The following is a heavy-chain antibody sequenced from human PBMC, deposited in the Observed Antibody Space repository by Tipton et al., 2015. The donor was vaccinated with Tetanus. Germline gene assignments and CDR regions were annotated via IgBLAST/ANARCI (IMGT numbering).Heavy chain of an antibody. J-gene: IGHJ4*02. CDR2: ISGSGDRT. CDR1: GFTFSNYA. Sequence: SLRLSCAASGFTFSNYAMNWVRQGPGKGLEWVSSISGSGDRTYYSDSVEGRFTISRDNSANRLFLQMNSLKADDTAVYYCARAFCNYNCHGGYFDYWGQGTLVTVSS. V-gene: IGHV3-23*01. D-gene: IGHD2/OR15-2a*01. CDR3: ARAFCNYNCHGGYFDY.